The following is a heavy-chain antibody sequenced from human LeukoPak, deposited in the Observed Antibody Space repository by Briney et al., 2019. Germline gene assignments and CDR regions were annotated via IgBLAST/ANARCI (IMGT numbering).Heavy chain of an antibody. CDR1: GFTFNNYW. J-gene: IGHJ4*02. V-gene: IGHV3-7*01. CDR2: INQDRSET. CDR3: ARDPSRGYNYGYGDY. Sequence: GGSLRLSCAASGFTFNNYWMTWVRQAPGKGLEWVAHINQDRSETYYVDSVKGRFTIARVNAKNSMYLQMNSLRAEDTAVYYCARDPSRGYNYGYGDYWGQGTLVIVS. D-gene: IGHD5-18*01.